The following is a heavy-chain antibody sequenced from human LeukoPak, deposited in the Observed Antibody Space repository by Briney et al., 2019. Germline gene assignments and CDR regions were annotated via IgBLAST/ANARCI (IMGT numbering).Heavy chain of an antibody. CDR3: ARVEWMGRMDY. Sequence: GGSLRLSWAASGFTFSNHWMSWVRQAPGKGLEWVANIKQDGSEAYDGDSVKGRFTISRDNAKNSLYLQMNSLRAEDTAVYYCARVEWMGRMDYWGQGTLITVSS. V-gene: IGHV3-7*04. CDR2: IKQDGSEA. D-gene: IGHD3-3*01. J-gene: IGHJ4*02. CDR1: GFTFSNHW.